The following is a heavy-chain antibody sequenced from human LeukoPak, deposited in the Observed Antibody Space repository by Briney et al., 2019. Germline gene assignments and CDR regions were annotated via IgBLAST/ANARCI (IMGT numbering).Heavy chain of an antibody. J-gene: IGHJ6*03. D-gene: IGHD3-16*02. CDR1: GFTFNSYW. CDR2: INTDGSRT. V-gene: IGHV3-74*01. CDR3: VRGASLAYYMDV. Sequence: TGGSLRLSCAASGFTFNSYWIHWVRQAPGKGLVWVSRINTDGSRTNYADSVEGRFAISRDDAKNTVHLQMYSLGAEDSAVYYCVRGASLAYYMDVWGKGPRSPSP.